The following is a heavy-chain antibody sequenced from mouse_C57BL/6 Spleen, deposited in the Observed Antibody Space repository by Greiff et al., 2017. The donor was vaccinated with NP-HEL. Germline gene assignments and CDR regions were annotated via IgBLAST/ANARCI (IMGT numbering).Heavy chain of an antibody. Sequence: EVHLVESGGGLVQPGGSLSLSCAASGFTFTDYYMSWVRQPPGKALEWLGFIRNKANGYTTEYSASVKGRFTISRDISQSILYLQMIALRAEDSATYYRARLKRYYNAMDYRGQGTSVTVSS. V-gene: IGHV7-3*01. CDR2: IRNKANGYTT. CDR1: GFTFTDYY. CDR3: ARLKRYYNAMDY. D-gene: IGHD1-3*01. J-gene: IGHJ4*01.